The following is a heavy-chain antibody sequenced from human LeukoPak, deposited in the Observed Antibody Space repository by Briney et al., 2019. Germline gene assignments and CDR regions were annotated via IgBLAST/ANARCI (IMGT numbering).Heavy chain of an antibody. V-gene: IGHV1-18*01. Sequence: ASVKVSCKASGYTFTSYGISWVRQAPGQGLEWMGWISAYNGNTNYAQKLQGRVTMTTDTSTSTVYMELRSLRSDDTAVYYCASTYDFWSGYYDWGQGTLVTVSS. D-gene: IGHD3-3*01. CDR1: GYTFTSYG. CDR2: ISAYNGNT. CDR3: ASTYDFWSGYYD. J-gene: IGHJ4*02.